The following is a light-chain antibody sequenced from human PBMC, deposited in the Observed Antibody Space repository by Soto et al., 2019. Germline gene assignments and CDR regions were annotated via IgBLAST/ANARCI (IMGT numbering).Light chain of an antibody. J-gene: IGKJ3*01. CDR2: DAS. Sequence: EIVLTQSPATRSLSPGERVTLSCRASQSVSSYLAWYQQKPGQAPRLLIYDASKRATGIPPRFSGRGSGTDFTFTISSLGPEDFAVYYCQQRSDWPVTFGPGTTVDFK. V-gene: IGKV3-11*01. CDR1: QSVSSY. CDR3: QQRSDWPVT.